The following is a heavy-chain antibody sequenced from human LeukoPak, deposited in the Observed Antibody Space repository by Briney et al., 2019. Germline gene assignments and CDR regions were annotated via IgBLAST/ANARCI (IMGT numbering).Heavy chain of an antibody. CDR3: ASSIVGVY. V-gene: IGHV4-34*01. Sequence: SETLSLTCAVYGGSFSGYYWSWIRQPPGKGLEWIGEINHSGSTNYNPSLKSRVTISVDTSKNQFSLKLSSVTAADTAVYYCASSIVGVYWGQGTLVTVSS. CDR2: INHSGST. D-gene: IGHD3-3*01. CDR1: GGSFSGYY. J-gene: IGHJ4*02.